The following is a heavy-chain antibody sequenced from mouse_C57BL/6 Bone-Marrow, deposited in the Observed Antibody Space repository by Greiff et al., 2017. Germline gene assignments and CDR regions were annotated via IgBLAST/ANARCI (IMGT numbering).Heavy chain of an antibody. V-gene: IGHV1-19*01. CDR1: GYTFTDYY. D-gene: IGHD4-1*01. J-gene: IGHJ2*01. CDR3: ARLTGGRDY. Sequence: EVQLQQSGPVLVKPGASVKMSCKASGYTFTDYYMNWVKQSHGKSLEWIGVINPYNGGTSYNQKFKGKATLTVDKSSSTAYMELNSLTSEDSAVYYCARLTGGRDYWGQGTTLTVSS. CDR2: INPYNGGT.